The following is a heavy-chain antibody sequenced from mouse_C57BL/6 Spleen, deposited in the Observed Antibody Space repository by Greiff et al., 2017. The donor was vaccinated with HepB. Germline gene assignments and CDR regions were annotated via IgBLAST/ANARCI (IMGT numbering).Heavy chain of an antibody. CDR3: AHDGYYDWYFDV. J-gene: IGHJ1*03. Sequence: QVQLQQPGAELVMPGASVKLSCKASGYTFTSYWMHWVKQRPGQGLEWIGEIDPSDSYTNYNQKFKGKSTLTVDKSSSTAYMQLSSLTSEDSAVYYCAHDGYYDWYFDVWGTGTTVTVSS. CDR2: IDPSDSYT. D-gene: IGHD2-3*01. CDR1: GYTFTSYW. V-gene: IGHV1-69*01.